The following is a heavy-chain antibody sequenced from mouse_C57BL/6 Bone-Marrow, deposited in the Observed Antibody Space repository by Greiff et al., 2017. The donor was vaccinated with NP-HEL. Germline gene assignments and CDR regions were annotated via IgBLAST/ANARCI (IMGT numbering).Heavy chain of an antibody. CDR2: IYPGDGDT. J-gene: IGHJ2*01. Sequence: QVQLQQSGPELVKPGASVKISCKASGYAFSSSWMNWVKQRPGKGLEWIGRIYPGDGDTNYNGKFKGKATLTADKSSSTAYMQLSSLTSEDSAVYFCAREDFFDYWGQGTTLTVSS. CDR3: AREDFFDY. CDR1: GYAFSSSW. V-gene: IGHV1-82*01.